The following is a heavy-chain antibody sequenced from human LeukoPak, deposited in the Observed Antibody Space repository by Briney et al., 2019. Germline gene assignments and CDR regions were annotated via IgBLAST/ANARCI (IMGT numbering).Heavy chain of an antibody. CDR3: ARDREYYDFWSGYYYYYGMDV. CDR1: GYTFTGYY. J-gene: IGHJ6*02. V-gene: IGHV1-2*04. D-gene: IGHD3-3*01. Sequence: ASVKVSCKASGYTFTGYYMHWVRQAPGQGLEWMGWINPNSGGTNYAQKFQGWVTMTRDTSISTAYMELSRLRFDDTAVYYCARDREYYDFWSGYYYYYGMDVWGQGTTVTVSS. CDR2: INPNSGGT.